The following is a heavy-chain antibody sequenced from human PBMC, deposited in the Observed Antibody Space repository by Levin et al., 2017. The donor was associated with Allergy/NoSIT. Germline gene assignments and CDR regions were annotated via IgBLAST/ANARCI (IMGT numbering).Heavy chain of an antibody. CDR2: IIPIFGTA. D-gene: IGHD5-18*01. CDR3: ASMGDTATPDY. V-gene: IGHV1-69*06. CDR1: GGTFSSYA. Sequence: GASVKVSCKASGGTFSSYAISWVRQAPGQGLEWMGGIIPIFGTANYAQKFQGRVTITADKSTSTAYMELSSLRSEDTAVYYCASMGDTATPDYWGQGTLVTVSS. J-gene: IGHJ4*02.